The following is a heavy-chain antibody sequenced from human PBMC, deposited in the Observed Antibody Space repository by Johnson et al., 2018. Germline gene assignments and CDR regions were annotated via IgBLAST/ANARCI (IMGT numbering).Heavy chain of an antibody. J-gene: IGHJ3*01. V-gene: IGHV3-30*03. D-gene: IGHD5-18*01. CDR3: ARENGYGAFDV. CDR1: GFTFSSYA. CDR2: ISYDGSNK. Sequence: QVQLVQSGGGVVQPGRSLRLSCAASGFTFSSYAIHWVRQAPGKGLEWVALISYDGSNKYYADSVKGRFTISRGNSKNTLYLQMSSLIPEDTALYYCARENGYGAFDVWGQGTMVTVSS.